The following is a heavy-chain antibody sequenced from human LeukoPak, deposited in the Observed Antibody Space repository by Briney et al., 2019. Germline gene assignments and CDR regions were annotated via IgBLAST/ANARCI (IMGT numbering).Heavy chain of an antibody. CDR3: ARLEMATVYIDY. CDR2: IYYSGST. CDR1: GGSISSSSYY. V-gene: IGHV4-39*01. D-gene: IGHD4-4*01. Sequence: SETLSLTCTVSGGSISSSSYYWGWIRQPPGKGLEWTGSIYYSGSTYYNPSLKSRVTISVDTSKNQFSLKLSSVTAADTAVYYCARLEMATVYIDYWGQGTLVTVSS. J-gene: IGHJ4*02.